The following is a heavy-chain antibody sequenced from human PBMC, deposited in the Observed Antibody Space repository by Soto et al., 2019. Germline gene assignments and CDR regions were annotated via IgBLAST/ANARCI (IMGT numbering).Heavy chain of an antibody. CDR1: RFTFSSYA. CDR3: ARSHFLASTDTEPLDY. Sequence: EVQLLESGGGLVQPGGSLVLSCAASRFTFSSYAMSWVRQAPGKGLEWVSSISGGGNDAYYADSVKGRFTISRDNSQNTLYLQMSSLRADDTAVDYCARSHFLASTDTEPLDYWGQGALVTVSS. CDR2: ISGGGNDA. V-gene: IGHV3-23*01. D-gene: IGHD3-3*02. J-gene: IGHJ4*02.